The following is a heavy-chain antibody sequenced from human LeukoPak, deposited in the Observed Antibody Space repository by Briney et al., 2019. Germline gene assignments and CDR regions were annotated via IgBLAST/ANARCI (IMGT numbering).Heavy chain of an antibody. Sequence: SVKVSCKASGYTFTGNYMHWVRQAPGQGLEWMGGIIPIFGTANYAQKFQGRVTITADESTSTAYMELSSLRSEDTAVYYCASWPLAAAGTSPFDYWGQGTLVTVSS. CDR2: IIPIFGTA. CDR1: GYTFTGNY. D-gene: IGHD6-13*01. CDR3: ASWPLAAAGTSPFDY. J-gene: IGHJ4*02. V-gene: IGHV1-69*13.